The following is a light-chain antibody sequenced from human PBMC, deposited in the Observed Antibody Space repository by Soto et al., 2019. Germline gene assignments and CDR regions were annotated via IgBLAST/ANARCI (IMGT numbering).Light chain of an antibody. J-gene: IGLJ2*01. CDR3: CSYTSSSTVV. Sequence: QSALTQPASVSGSPGQSITISCSGTSSNIGGYNVVSWYQQHPGKAPKVIVYEGIKRPSGVSDRFSGSTSGSTASLTISGLQAEDEAEYYCCSYTSSSTVVFGGGTKLTVL. CDR1: SSNIGGYNV. CDR2: EGI. V-gene: IGLV2-14*02.